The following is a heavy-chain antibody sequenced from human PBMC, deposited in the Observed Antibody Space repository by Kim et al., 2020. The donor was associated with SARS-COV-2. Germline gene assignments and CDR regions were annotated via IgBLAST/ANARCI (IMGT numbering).Heavy chain of an antibody. D-gene: IGHD5-12*01. V-gene: IGHV3-74*01. J-gene: IGHJ2*01. CDR3: ARGSRDGYTRPDWYFDL. Sequence: KGRFTISTDNAKNTLYLQMNSLRAEDTAVYYCARGSRDGYTRPDWYFDLWGRGTLVTVSS.